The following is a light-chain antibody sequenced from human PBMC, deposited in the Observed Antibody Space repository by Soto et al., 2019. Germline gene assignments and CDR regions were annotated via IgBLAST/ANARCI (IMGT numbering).Light chain of an antibody. CDR1: QSVSSN. J-gene: IGKJ1*01. V-gene: IGKV3-15*01. Sequence: ETMMTQSPATLSASLGDTFTLSCRASQSVSSNLAWYQQKPGQAPRLLIYGASTRATGIPARFSGRGSGTEFTLTITSLQSEDFAVYYCQQYNDWLWTFGQGTKVDIK. CDR2: GAS. CDR3: QQYNDWLWT.